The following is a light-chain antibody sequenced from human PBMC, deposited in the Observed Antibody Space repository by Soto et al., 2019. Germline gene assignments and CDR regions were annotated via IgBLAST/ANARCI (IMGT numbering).Light chain of an antibody. CDR2: DNS. CDR1: NIATKR. J-gene: IGLJ7*01. Sequence: VVTQPPSVSVAPGQTATITCGGNNIATKRVHWYQQRPGQAPVLVVYDNSDRPSGFPERFSGSNSGSTATLTVSRVEAGDEADYYCQVWDTMTDHPVFGGGTQLTVL. CDR3: QVWDTMTDHPV. V-gene: IGLV3-21*02.